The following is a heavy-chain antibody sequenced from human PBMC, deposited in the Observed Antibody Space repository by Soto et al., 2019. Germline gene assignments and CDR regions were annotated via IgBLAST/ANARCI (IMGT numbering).Heavy chain of an antibody. V-gene: IGHV3-73*01. CDR1: GFTFSGSA. CDR3: TRPPFYDSSGYYEDY. Sequence: GGSLRLSCAASGFTFSGSAMHWVRQASGKGLEWVGRIRSKANSYATAYAASVEGRFTISRDDSKNTAYLQMNSLKTEDTAVYYCTRPPFYDSSGYYEDYWGQGTLVTVSS. J-gene: IGHJ4*02. CDR2: IRSKANSYAT. D-gene: IGHD3-22*01.